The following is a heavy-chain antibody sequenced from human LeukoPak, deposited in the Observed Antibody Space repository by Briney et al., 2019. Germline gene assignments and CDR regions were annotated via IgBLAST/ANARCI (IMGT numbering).Heavy chain of an antibody. Sequence: SETLSLTCTVSGGSVSSGKNYWSWIRQPPGKGLEWMGFFFHSGVTNYNPSLESRVTISLDTSKNQFSLKLNFVTAADTAVYYCARASFDHIWGTYGSFDPWGQGTLVIVSS. CDR3: ARASFDHIWGTYGSFDP. CDR2: FFHSGVT. J-gene: IGHJ5*02. D-gene: IGHD3-16*01. V-gene: IGHV4-61*01. CDR1: GGSVSSGKNY.